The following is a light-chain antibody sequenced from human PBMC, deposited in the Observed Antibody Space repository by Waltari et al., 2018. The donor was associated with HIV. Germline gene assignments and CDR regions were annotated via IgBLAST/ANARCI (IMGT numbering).Light chain of an antibody. CDR2: GNT. J-gene: IGLJ1*01. CDR1: SSNIGAGYH. V-gene: IGLV1-40*01. CDR3: QSHDSSLSGYV. Sequence: QSVLTQPPSVSGAPGQRVTISCTGSSSNIGAGYHENWYQQLPGTAPKPPIYGNTRRPSGVPDRFSGSKSGTSASLAITGLQAEDEADYHCQSHDSSLSGYVFGTGTKVTVL.